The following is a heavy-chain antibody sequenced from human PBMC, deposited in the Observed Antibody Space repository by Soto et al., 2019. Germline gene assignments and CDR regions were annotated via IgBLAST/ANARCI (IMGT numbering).Heavy chain of an antibody. D-gene: IGHD1-1*01. V-gene: IGHV4-30-4*08. Sequence: SETLSLTCTVSGGSINSDSYHWTWIRQSPGKGLEWIGYIHHSGAFLYNPSFKSRLTTSVDTSKNQFSLHLSSVTDADTAVYFCAREDDGGGSLDVWGQGTTVTVSS. CDR2: IHHSGAF. J-gene: IGHJ6*02. CDR3: AREDDGGGSLDV. CDR1: GGSINSDSYH.